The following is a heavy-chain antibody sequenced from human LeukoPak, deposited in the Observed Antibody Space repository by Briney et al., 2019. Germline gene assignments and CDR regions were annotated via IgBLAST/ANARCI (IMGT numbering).Heavy chain of an antibody. CDR3: ARDLSGSYNWFDP. V-gene: IGHV1-69*05. CDR1: GGTFISYA. Sequence: SSXKVSCKASGGTFISYAISWVRQAPGQGREWMGRIIPIFGTANYAQKFQGRVTITTDESTSTAYMELSSLRSEDTAVYYCARDLSGSYNWFDPWGQGTLVTVSS. D-gene: IGHD1-26*01. CDR2: IIPIFGTA. J-gene: IGHJ5*02.